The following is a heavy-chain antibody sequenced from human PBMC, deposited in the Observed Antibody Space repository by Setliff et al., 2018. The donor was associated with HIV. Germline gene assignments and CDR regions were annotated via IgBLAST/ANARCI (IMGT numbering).Heavy chain of an antibody. Sequence: PSETLSLTCTVSGGSISSSSYYWGWIRQPPGKGLEWIGSIYYSGSTYYNPSLKSRVTTSVDTSKNQFSLKLTSVTAADTAMYHCARVYYFDSSGYYQRGDVFDIWGQGTMVTVSS. V-gene: IGHV4-39*07. CDR2: IYYSGST. CDR1: GGSISSSSYY. D-gene: IGHD3-22*01. CDR3: ARVYYFDSSGYYQRGDVFDI. J-gene: IGHJ3*02.